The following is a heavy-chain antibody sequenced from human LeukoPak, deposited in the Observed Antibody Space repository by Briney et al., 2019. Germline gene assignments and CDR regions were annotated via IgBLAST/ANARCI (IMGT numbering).Heavy chain of an antibody. CDR2: ISSSSSYI. CDR1: GFTFSSYS. Sequence: PGGSLRRYCAASGFTFSSYSMNWVRQAPGKGLEWVSSISSSSSYIYYADSVKGRFTISRDNAKNSLYLQMNSLRAEDTAVYYCARESPSSWNHWGQGTLVTVSS. J-gene: IGHJ4*02. CDR3: ARESPSSWNH. V-gene: IGHV3-21*01. D-gene: IGHD6-13*01.